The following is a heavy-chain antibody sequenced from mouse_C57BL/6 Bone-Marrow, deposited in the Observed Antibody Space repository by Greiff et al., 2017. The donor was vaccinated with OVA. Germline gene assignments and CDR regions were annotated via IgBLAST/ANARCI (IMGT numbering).Heavy chain of an antibody. CDR3: AGPYYYGRGGYYCDY. CDR1: GFTFSNYW. Sequence: EVQLVESGGGLVQPGGSMKLSCVASGFTFSNYWMNWVRQSPEKGLEWVAQIRLKSDNYATHYAESVKGRFTISRDDSKSSVSLQMNNLRAEDTGIYYSAGPYYYGRGGYYCDYWGQGTTLTVSS. J-gene: IGHJ2*01. D-gene: IGHD1-1*01. CDR2: IRLKSDNYAT. V-gene: IGHV6-3*01.